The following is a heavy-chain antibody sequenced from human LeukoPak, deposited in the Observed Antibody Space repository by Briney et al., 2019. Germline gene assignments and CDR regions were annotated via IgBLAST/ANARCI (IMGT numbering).Heavy chain of an antibody. D-gene: IGHD2-2*01. CDR2: INPSGGST. CDR3: ARSPAAYDAFDI. J-gene: IGHJ3*02. CDR1: GYTFTSYY. V-gene: IGHV1-46*03. Sequence: ASVKVSCKASGYTFTSYYMHWVRQAPGQGLEWMGIINPSGGSTSCAQKFQGRVTMTRDTSTSTVYMELSSLRSEDTAVYYCARSPAAYDAFDIWGQGTMVTVSS.